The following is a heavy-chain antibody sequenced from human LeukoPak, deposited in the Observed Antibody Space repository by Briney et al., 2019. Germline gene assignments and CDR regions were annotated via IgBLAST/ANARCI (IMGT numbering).Heavy chain of an antibody. CDR3: ASFGYSSSWYAFDI. CDR1: GYTFTSYY. Sequence: GASVKVSCKASGYTFTSYYMHWVRQAPGQGLEWMGIINPSGDSTTYAQKFQGRVTITTDESTSTAYMELSSLRSEDTAVYYCASFGYSSSWYAFDIWGQGTMVTVS. J-gene: IGHJ3*02. V-gene: IGHV1-46*01. D-gene: IGHD6-13*01. CDR2: INPSGDST.